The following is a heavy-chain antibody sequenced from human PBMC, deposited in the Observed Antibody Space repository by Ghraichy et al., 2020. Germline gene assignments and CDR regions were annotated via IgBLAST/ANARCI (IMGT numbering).Heavy chain of an antibody. CDR1: GFTFSSYA. D-gene: IGHD3-22*01. J-gene: IGHJ4*02. Sequence: GGSLRLSCAASGFTFSSYAISWVRQAPGKGLECVSRISGGGDSPSYADSVKGRFTISRDNSKNTVYLQMNSLRAEDTAVYYCAKSGSSSGYSPVDYWGQGTLVTVSS. V-gene: IGHV3-23*01. CDR3: AKSGSSSGYSPVDY. CDR2: ISGGGDSP.